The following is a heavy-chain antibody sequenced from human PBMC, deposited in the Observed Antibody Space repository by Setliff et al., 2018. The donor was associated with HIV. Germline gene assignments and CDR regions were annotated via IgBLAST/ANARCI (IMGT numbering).Heavy chain of an antibody. V-gene: IGHV4-38-2*01. J-gene: IGHJ4*02. CDR2: IYHSGST. Sequence: SETLSLTCAVSSYSISSGYYWGWIRQPPGKGLEWIGNIYHSGSTYYNPSLKSRVTISVDTSKNQFSLKLSSVTAADTAVYYRARVQVSGTYPIDYWGQGTLVTVSS. CDR3: ARVQVSGTYPIDY. D-gene: IGHD3-10*01. CDR1: SYSISSGYY.